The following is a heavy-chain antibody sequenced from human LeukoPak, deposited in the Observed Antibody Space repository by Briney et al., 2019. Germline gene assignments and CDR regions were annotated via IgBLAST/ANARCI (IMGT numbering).Heavy chain of an antibody. D-gene: IGHD6-6*01. CDR1: GFTFSSYA. J-gene: IGHJ3*02. V-gene: IGHV3-30-3*01. CDR3: ARQAYSSSGGAFDI. Sequence: GGSLRLSCAASGFTFSSYAMHWVRQAPGKGLEWVAVISYDGSNKYYADSVKGRFTISRDNSKNTLYLQMNSLRAEDTAVYYCARQAYSSSGGAFDIWGQGTMVTVSS. CDR2: ISYDGSNK.